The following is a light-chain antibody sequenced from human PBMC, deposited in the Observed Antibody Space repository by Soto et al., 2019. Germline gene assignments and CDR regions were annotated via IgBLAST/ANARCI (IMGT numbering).Light chain of an antibody. V-gene: IGKV3-15*01. J-gene: IGKJ4*01. CDR3: QQYNNWPPPLT. CDR2: GAF. CDR1: QSVSSN. Sequence: EIVMTQSPATLSVSPGERATLSCRASQSVSSNLAWYQQKPGQAPRLLIYGAFTRATDIPARFSGSGSGTEFTLTISSLQSEDFAVYYCQQYNNWPPPLTFGGGTKVEIK.